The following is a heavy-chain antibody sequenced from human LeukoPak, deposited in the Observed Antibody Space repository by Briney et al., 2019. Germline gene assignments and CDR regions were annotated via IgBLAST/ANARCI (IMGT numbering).Heavy chain of an antibody. V-gene: IGHV3-48*02. J-gene: IGHJ3*02. CDR3: ARHNFLTAYGGYDSRGPPNDAFDI. CDR1: GFTFSIYS. Sequence: PGGSLRLSCAASGFTFSIYSMNWVRQAPGKGLEWVSSISSSTTTIYYADSVKGRFTISRDNAKNSLYLQMNSLRDEDTAVYYCARHNFLTAYGGYDSRGPPNDAFDIWGQGTMVTVSS. D-gene: IGHD5-12*01. CDR2: ISSSTTTI.